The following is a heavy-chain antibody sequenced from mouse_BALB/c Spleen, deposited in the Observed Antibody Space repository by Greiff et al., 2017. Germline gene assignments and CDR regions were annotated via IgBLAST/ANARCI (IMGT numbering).Heavy chain of an antibody. CDR1: GFTFSSFG. J-gene: IGHJ4*01. V-gene: IGHV5-17*02. CDR2: ISSGSSTI. CDR3: ARYGYEGHYYAMDY. D-gene: IGHD2-2*01. Sequence: DVQLVESGGGLLQPGGSRKLSCAASGFTFSSFGMHWVRQTPEKGLEWVAYISSGSSTIYYADTVKGRYTISRDKPTNTLFLEMTSLRSEDTAMYYCARYGYEGHYYAMDYWGQGTSVTVSS.